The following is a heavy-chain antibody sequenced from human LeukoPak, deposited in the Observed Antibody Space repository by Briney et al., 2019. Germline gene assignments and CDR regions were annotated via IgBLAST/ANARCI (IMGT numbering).Heavy chain of an antibody. J-gene: IGHJ6*02. CDR2: VDPDGTTT. CDR1: GFSLSNYW. Sequence: GGSLRLSCAASGFSLSNYWMHWVRQAPGEGLVWVSRVDPDGTTTNYADSVTGRFTTSRDNAKNTLYLQMNSLRAEDTALYYCTRVQAGRSGLMDVWGRGTTVTVSS. D-gene: IGHD2-8*02. V-gene: IGHV3-74*01. CDR3: TRVQAGRSGLMDV.